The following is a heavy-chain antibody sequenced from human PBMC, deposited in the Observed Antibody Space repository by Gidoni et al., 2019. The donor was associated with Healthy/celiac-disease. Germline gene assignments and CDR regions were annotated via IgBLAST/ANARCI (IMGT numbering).Heavy chain of an antibody. CDR1: GFTFDAYA. V-gene: IGHV3-9*01. CDR3: AKDKDEQWPPDAFDI. CDR2: ISWNSGSI. J-gene: IGHJ3*02. Sequence: EVQLVESGGGLVQPGRSLRLSCSASGFTFDAYAMHWVRQAPGEGLEWVSGISWNSGSIGYADSVKGRFTISRDNAKNSLYLQMNSLRAEDTALYYCAKDKDEQWPPDAFDIWGQGTMVTVSS. D-gene: IGHD6-19*01.